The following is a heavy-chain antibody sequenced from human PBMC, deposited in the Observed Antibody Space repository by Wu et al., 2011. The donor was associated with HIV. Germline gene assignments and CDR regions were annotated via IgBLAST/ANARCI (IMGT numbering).Heavy chain of an antibody. D-gene: IGHD2-15*01. Sequence: QVQLVQSGAEVKKPGSSVKVSCKASGATFSSYAISWVRQAPGQGLEWLGWINGYNGNSRYRQNFQDRVSMSTDSATTTAYMELRSLKSDDTAVYYCASVRCHVDHCYFPLLGTAFDIWGQGQWSPSLQ. V-gene: IGHV1-18*01. CDR1: GATFSSYA. CDR2: INGYNGNS. J-gene: IGHJ3*02. CDR3: ASVRCHVDHCYFPLLGTAFDI.